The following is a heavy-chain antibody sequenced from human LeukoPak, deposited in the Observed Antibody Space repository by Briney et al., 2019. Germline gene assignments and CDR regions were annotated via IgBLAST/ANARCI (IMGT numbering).Heavy chain of an antibody. CDR1: GGTFSSYA. D-gene: IGHD6-13*01. CDR3: ARDFGAAAAGISYFDY. J-gene: IGHJ4*02. CDR2: IIPILGIA. Sequence: SVKVSCKASGGTFSSYAISWVRQAPGQGLEWMGRIIPILGIANYAQKFQGRVTITADKSTSTAYMELSSLRSEDTAVYYCARDFGAAAAGISYFDYWGQGTLVTVSS. V-gene: IGHV1-69*04.